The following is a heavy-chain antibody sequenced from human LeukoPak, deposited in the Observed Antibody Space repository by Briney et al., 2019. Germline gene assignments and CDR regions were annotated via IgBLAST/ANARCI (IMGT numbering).Heavy chain of an antibody. D-gene: IGHD3-10*01. V-gene: IGHV4-38-2*02. CDR1: GYSVSSGYY. J-gene: IGHJ6*02. CDR2: IYHSGST. Sequence: SETLSLTCTVSGYSVSSGYYWGWIRQPPGKGLEWIGSIYHSGSTYYNPSLKSRVTISVDTSKNQFSLKLSSVTAADTAVYYCARGNTMVRGVPIYGMDVWGQGTTVTVSS. CDR3: ARGNTMVRGVPIYGMDV.